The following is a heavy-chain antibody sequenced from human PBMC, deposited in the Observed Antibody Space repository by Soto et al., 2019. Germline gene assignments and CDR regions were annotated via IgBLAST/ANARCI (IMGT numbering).Heavy chain of an antibody. V-gene: IGHV4-61*01. CDR2: IYYSGST. CDR3: ARSGSGSGWL. D-gene: IGHD6-19*01. CDR1: GGSVSSGRFY. J-gene: IGHJ4*02. Sequence: QVQLQESGPGLVKPSETLSLTCTVSGGSVSSGRFYWSWIRQPPGKGLEWIGYIYYSGSTKYNASLTSRVTISVDTSKNQFSLKLTSVTAADTAVYYCARSGSGSGWLGGQGTLVTVSS.